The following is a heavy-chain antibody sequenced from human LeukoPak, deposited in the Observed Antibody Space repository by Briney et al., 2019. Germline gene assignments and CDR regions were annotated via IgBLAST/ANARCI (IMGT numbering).Heavy chain of an antibody. CDR2: ISTSGDT. D-gene: IGHD2-8*02. Sequence: KTSETLSLTCSVSGGSISSKFWTWVRQPPGKGLEVIGHISTSGDTYYNPSLNIRASISLGASNTQCSLSLSSVTAADAAVYYCATSRITGELDYWGQGTLVTVSS. V-gene: IGHV4-4*09. J-gene: IGHJ4*02. CDR3: ATSRITGELDY. CDR1: GGSISSKF.